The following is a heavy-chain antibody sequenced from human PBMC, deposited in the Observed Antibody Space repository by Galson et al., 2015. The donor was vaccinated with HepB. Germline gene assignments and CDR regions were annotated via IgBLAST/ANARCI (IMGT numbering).Heavy chain of an antibody. D-gene: IGHD6-19*01. CDR2: ISGSGGST. V-gene: IGHV3-23*01. Sequence: SLRLSCAASGFTFSSYAMSWVRQAPGKGLEWVSAISGSGGSTYYADSVKGRFTISRDNSKNTLYLQMNSLRAEDTAVYYCAKTDKRYSSGWRYYFDYWGQGILVTVSS. CDR3: AKTDKRYSSGWRYYFDY. J-gene: IGHJ4*02. CDR1: GFTFSSYA.